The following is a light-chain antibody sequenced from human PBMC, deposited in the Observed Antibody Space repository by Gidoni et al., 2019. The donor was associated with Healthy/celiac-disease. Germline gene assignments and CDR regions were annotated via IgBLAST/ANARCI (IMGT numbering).Light chain of an antibody. V-gene: IGLV3-1*01. CDR1: KLGDKY. CDR3: QAWDSSLYV. CDR2: QDS. J-gene: IGLJ1*01. Sequence: SYDVTQPPSGSVSQGQTASITCSGDKLGDKYACWYQQTPGQSPVLVIYQDSKRPSGIPERFSGSNSGNTATLTISGTQAMDEADYYCQAWDSSLYVFGTGTKVTVL.